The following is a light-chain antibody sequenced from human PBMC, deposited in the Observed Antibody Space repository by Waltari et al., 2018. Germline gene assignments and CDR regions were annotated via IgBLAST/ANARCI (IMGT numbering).Light chain of an antibody. CDR3: QHYVRLPVT. V-gene: IGKV3-20*01. CDR1: QSVSRA. Sequence: EIVLTPFPGTLALSPGERVTLSCRSSQSVSRALARYQQKPGQAPRLLLYGASTRATGIPDRFSGSGSGTDFSLTISRLEPEEFAVYYCQHYVRLPVTFGQGTKVEIK. CDR2: GAS. J-gene: IGKJ1*01.